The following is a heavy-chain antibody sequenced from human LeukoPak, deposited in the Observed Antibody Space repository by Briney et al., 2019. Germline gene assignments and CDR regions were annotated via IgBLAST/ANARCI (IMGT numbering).Heavy chain of an antibody. J-gene: IGHJ4*02. Sequence: GGSLRLSCAASGFTFSSHAMSWVRQAPGKGLEWVSAISGSGGSTYYADSVKGRFTISRDNSKNTLYLQMNSLRAEDTAVYYCARDSQWLVPFDYWGQGTLVTVSS. D-gene: IGHD6-19*01. CDR1: GFTFSSHA. CDR2: ISGSGGST. V-gene: IGHV3-23*01. CDR3: ARDSQWLVPFDY.